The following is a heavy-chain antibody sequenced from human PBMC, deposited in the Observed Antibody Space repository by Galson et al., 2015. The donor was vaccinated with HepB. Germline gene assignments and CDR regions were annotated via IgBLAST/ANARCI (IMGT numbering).Heavy chain of an antibody. CDR1: GGSISSSNW. V-gene: IGHV4-4*02. J-gene: IGHJ4*02. CDR2: IYHSGST. CDR3: ATLGVNSGYDWGNDC. D-gene: IGHD5-12*01. Sequence: ETLSLTCAVSGGSISSSNWWSWVRQPPGKGLEWIGEIYHSGSTNYNPSLKSRVTISVDKSKNQFSLKLSSVTAADTAVYYCATLGVNSGYDWGNDCWGQGTLVTVSS.